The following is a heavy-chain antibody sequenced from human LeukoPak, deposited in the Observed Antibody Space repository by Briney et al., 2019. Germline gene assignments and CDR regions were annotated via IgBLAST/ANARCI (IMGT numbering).Heavy chain of an antibody. CDR1: GGSISSSSYY. Sequence: KTSETLSLTCTVSGGSISSSSYYWGWIRQPPGKGLEWIGSIYYSGSTYYNPSLKSRVTISVDTSKNQFSLTLRSVTAADTAVYYCARKGALNSDFDYWGQGTLATVSS. CDR3: ARKGALNSDFDY. D-gene: IGHD2-21*01. CDR2: IYYSGST. V-gene: IGHV4-39*01. J-gene: IGHJ4*02.